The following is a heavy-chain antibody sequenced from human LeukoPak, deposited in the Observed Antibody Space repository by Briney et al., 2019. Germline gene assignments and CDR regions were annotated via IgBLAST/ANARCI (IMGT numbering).Heavy chain of an antibody. V-gene: IGHV3-73*01. CDR1: GLAFSDST. D-gene: IGHD6-13*01. J-gene: IGHJ4*02. CDR3: TSIASPGTTFDY. CDR2: IRCKSNSYET. Sequence: GGSLKLSCAASGLAFSDSTLHWVRQASGKGLEWVGRIRCKSNSYETAYAASVNGRFTISRDDSKNTAYLQMNSLKTEDTAIYYCTSIASPGTTFDYWGQGTLVTVSS.